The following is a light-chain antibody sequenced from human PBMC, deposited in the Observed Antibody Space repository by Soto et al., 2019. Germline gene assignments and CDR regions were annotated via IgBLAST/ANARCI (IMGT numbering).Light chain of an antibody. J-gene: IGLJ1*01. CDR2: EVS. CDR3: SSYTSSSTYV. CDR1: RSKIGRNS. V-gene: IGLV2-14*01. Sequence: QSVLTQPPSVSAAPGQKGTISCSEGRSKIGRNSVSWYQQVPGTAPKLMIYEVSNRPSGVSNRFSGSKSGNTASLTISGLQAEDEADYYCSSYTSSSTYVFGTGTKV.